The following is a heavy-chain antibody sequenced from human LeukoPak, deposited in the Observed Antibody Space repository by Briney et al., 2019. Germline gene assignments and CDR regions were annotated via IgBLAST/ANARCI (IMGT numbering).Heavy chain of an antibody. V-gene: IGHV1-46*01. CDR2: INPSGGST. CDR3: AREPTAVGAFDI. Sequence: ASVKVSCKASGYTFTSYYMHWVRQAPGQGLEWMGIINPSGGSTSYAQKFQGRVTMTRDTSTSTVYMELSSLRPEDTAVYYCAREPTAVGAFDIWGQGTMVTVSS. D-gene: IGHD2-21*02. J-gene: IGHJ3*02. CDR1: GYTFTSYY.